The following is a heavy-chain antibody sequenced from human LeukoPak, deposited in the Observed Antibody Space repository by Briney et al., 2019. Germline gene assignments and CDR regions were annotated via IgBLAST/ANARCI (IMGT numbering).Heavy chain of an antibody. J-gene: IGHJ3*02. Sequence: GGSLRLSCAASGFTFSSYAMSWVRQAPGKGLEWVSAISGSGGSTYYADSVKGRFTISRDNSKNTLYLQMNSLRAEDTAVYYCAKDWNYYDSSGYSAFDIWGQGTMVTVSS. CDR2: ISGSGGST. CDR3: AKDWNYYDSSGYSAFDI. D-gene: IGHD3-22*01. V-gene: IGHV3-23*01. CDR1: GFTFSSYA.